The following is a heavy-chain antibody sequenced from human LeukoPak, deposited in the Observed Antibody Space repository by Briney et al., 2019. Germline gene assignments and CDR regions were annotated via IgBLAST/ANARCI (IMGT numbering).Heavy chain of an antibody. D-gene: IGHD1-14*01. J-gene: IGHJ4*02. CDR3: AREYGNY. Sequence: GGSLRLSCAASGFTFSSYSMNWVRQAPGKGLEWVSYISSSSSTIYYADPVKGRFTISRDNAKNSLYLQMNSLRAEDTAVYYCAREYGNYWGQGTLVTVSS. V-gene: IGHV3-48*01. CDR2: ISSSSSTI. CDR1: GFTFSSYS.